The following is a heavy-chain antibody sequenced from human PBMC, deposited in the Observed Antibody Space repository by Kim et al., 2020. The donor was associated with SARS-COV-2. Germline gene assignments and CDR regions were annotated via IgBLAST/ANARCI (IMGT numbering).Heavy chain of an antibody. V-gene: IGHV4-59*01. Sequence: SETLSLTCTVSGGSISSYYWSWIRQPPGKGLEWIGYIYYSGSTNYNPSLKSRVTISVDTSKNQFSLKLSSVTAADTAVYYCARDSTGGYFDYWGQGTLVTVSS. J-gene: IGHJ4*02. CDR2: IYYSGST. CDR3: ARDSTGGYFDY. D-gene: IGHD3-10*01. CDR1: GGSISSYY.